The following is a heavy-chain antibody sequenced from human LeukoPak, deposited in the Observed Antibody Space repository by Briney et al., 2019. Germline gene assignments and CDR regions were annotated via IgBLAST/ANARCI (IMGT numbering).Heavy chain of an antibody. V-gene: IGHV5-51*01. CDR1: GYSFTNYW. Sequence: GESLKISCKGSGYSFTNYWIGWVRQMPGKGLEWMWIIYPGDSATRYSPSFQGQVTISADKSIDTAYLQWSSLKASDTAIYYCARQGGQWLVQGAFDIWGQGTMVTVSS. CDR3: ARQGGQWLVQGAFDI. J-gene: IGHJ3*02. CDR2: IYPGDSAT. D-gene: IGHD6-19*01.